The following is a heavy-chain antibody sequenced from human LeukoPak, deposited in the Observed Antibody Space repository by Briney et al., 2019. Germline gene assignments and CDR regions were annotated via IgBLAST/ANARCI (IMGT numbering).Heavy chain of an antibody. CDR2: IYYSGST. CDR3: ARVREGYISA. J-gene: IGHJ4*02. Sequence: PSETLSLTCTVSGGSVSNFYWSWIRQPPGKGLEWIGYIYYSGSTTYNPSLKSRVTISIDTSKNQFSLQLSSVTAADTAVYYCARVREGYISAWGRGPLPTVSS. CDR1: GGSVSNFY. D-gene: IGHD5-12*01. V-gene: IGHV4-59*02.